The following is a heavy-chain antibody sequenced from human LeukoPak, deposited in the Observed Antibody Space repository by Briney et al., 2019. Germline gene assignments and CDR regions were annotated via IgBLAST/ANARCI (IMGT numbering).Heavy chain of an antibody. CDR1: GFTFCTYS. CDR3: ARWDRFHGV. D-gene: IGHD1-14*01. CDR2: ISSTSTYI. J-gene: IGHJ4*02. V-gene: IGHV3-21*01. Sequence: GGSLRLSCAASGFTFCTYSMNWVRQAPGKGLEWVSSISSTSTYIYYADSVKGRFTISRDNAKNSLYLQMNNLRAEDTAVYYCARWDRFHGVWGQGTLVTVSS.